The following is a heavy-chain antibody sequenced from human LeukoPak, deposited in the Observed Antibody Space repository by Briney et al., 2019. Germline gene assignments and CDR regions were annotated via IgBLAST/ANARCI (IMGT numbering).Heavy chain of an antibody. D-gene: IGHD3-10*01. Sequence: SETLSLTCTVSGGSISSSSYYWGWIRQPPGKGLEWIGEIYHSGSTNYNPSLKSRVTISVGKSKNQFSLKLSSVTAADTAVYYCARAQGSGSYYKGPFDYWGQGTLVTVSS. CDR2: IYHSGST. V-gene: IGHV4-39*07. CDR1: GGSISSSSYY. J-gene: IGHJ4*02. CDR3: ARAQGSGSYYKGPFDY.